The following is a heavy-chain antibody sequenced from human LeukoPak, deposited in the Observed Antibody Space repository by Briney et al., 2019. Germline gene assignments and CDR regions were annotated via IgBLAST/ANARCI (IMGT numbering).Heavy chain of an antibody. CDR2: INPDGSEK. CDR3: ARYYDTAVGDAFDI. CDR1: GFRFGSDW. V-gene: IGHV3-7*01. J-gene: IGHJ3*02. D-gene: IGHD3-16*01. Sequence: PGGSLRLSCAASGFRFGSDWMSWVRQAPGKGLEWVANINPDGSEKYYVDSVKGRFTISRDNGKNSLYLQLNSLRDEDTAVYYCARYYDTAVGDAFDIWGQGTMVTVSS.